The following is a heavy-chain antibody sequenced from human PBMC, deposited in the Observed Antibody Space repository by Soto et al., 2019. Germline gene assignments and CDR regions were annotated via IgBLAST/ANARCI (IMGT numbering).Heavy chain of an antibody. Sequence: PSQTLSLTCAISGDSVSSNSAAWNWIRQSPSRGLEWLGRTYYRSKWYNDYAVSVKSRITINPDTSKSQFSLQLNSVTPEDTAVYYCARDPIAAAGREVKYGMHVWRQATTVTV. CDR2: TYYRSKWYN. CDR3: ARDPIAAAGREVKYGMHV. CDR1: GDSVSSNSAA. V-gene: IGHV6-1*01. J-gene: IGHJ6*02. D-gene: IGHD6-13*01.